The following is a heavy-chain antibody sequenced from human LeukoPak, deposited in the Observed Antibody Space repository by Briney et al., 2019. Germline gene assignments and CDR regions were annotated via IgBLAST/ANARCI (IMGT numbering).Heavy chain of an antibody. J-gene: IGHJ3*02. CDR3: ARSTLGSADGFDI. CDR2: INPNSGGT. CDR1: GYTFTDYY. V-gene: IGHV1-2*02. D-gene: IGHD3-10*01. Sequence: ASVEVSCKASGYTFTDYYMHWVRQAPGQGLEWMGWINPNSGGTNYPQKFQGRVTMTRDTFVSTAYMELSRLRSDDTAVYYCARSTLGSADGFDIWGQGTMVTVSS.